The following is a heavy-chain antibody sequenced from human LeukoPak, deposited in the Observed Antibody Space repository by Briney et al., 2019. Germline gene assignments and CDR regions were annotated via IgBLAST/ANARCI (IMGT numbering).Heavy chain of an antibody. CDR1: GGSISSSSYY. CDR3: AREEQWLVQD. Sequence: SETLSLTCTVSGGSISSSSYYWGWIRQPPGKGLEWIGSIYYSGSTYYNPSLKGRVTISVDTSKNQFSLKLSSVTAADTAVYYCAREEQWLVQDWGQGTLVTVSS. V-gene: IGHV4-39*07. D-gene: IGHD6-19*01. CDR2: IYYSGST. J-gene: IGHJ4*02.